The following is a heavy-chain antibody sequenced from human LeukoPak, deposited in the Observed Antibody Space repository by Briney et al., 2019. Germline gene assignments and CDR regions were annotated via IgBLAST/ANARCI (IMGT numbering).Heavy chain of an antibody. D-gene: IGHD6-19*01. V-gene: IGHV3-23*01. CDR3: AKSAHGAAVAATAFDY. CDR1: GFSSSSCA. CDR2: ISGSGGTT. Sequence: GGSPRLSCVASGFSSSSCAMSWGPHRPGKGLEWGSGISGSGGTTDYADSVKGRFPISRDNSKNTLYLQMHSLRAEDTAVYYCAKSAHGAAVAATAFDYWGQGTLVTVSS. J-gene: IGHJ4*02.